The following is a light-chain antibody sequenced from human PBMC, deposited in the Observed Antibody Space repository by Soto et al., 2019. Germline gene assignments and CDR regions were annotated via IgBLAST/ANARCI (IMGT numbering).Light chain of an antibody. Sequence: DIVMTQSPDSLAVTLGERATINCKASQRVLDNSNNRNYLAWYQQKPGQPPKLLIYWASTRESGVPDRFSGTGCWTDSTLTISSLLAEDVAVDDCQEDYSTTFTFGPGTKVHIK. CDR1: QRVLDNSNNRNY. J-gene: IGKJ3*01. CDR2: WAS. V-gene: IGKV4-1*01. CDR3: QEDYSTTFT.